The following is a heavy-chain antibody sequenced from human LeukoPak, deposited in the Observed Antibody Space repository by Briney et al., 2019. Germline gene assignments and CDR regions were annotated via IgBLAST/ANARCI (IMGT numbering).Heavy chain of an antibody. CDR1: GFTFSSYA. V-gene: IGHV3-23*01. Sequence: GGSLRLSCAASGFTFSSYAMSWVRQAPGKGLEWVSAISGSGGSTYYADSVKGRFTISRDNSKNTLYLQMNSLRAEDTAVYYCAKAHEVLRCFDWIYYYYYGMDVWGQGTTVTVSS. CDR3: AKAHEVLRCFDWIYYYYYGMDV. CDR2: ISGSGGST. J-gene: IGHJ6*02. D-gene: IGHD3-9*01.